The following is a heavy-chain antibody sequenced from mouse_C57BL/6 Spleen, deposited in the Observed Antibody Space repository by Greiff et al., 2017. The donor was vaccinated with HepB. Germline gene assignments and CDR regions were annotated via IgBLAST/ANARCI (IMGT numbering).Heavy chain of an antibody. J-gene: IGHJ2*01. D-gene: IGHD2-5*01. V-gene: IGHV1-55*01. CDR1: GYTFTSYW. Sequence: QVQLQQPGAELVKPGASVKMSCKASGYTFTSYWITWVTQRPGPGLEWIGDIYPGSGSTNYNETFKSKATLTVDTSSSTDYMQLSSLTSEDSAVYYCARSSDSNYYYFDDWGQGTTLTVSS. CDR2: IYPGSGST. CDR3: ARSSDSNYYYFDD.